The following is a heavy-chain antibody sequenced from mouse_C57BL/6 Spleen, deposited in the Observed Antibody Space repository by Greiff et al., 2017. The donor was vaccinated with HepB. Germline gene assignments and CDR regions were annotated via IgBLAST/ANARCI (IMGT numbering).Heavy chain of an antibody. Sequence: QVQLKQPGAELVKPGASVKMSCKASGYTFTSYWITWVKQRPGQGLEWIGDIYPGSGSTNYNEKFKSKATLTVDTSSSTAYMQLSSLTSEDSAVYYCAREYYGSRYSGYWGQGTTLTVSS. D-gene: IGHD1-1*01. J-gene: IGHJ2*01. CDR2: IYPGSGST. CDR3: AREYYGSRYSGY. CDR1: GYTFTSYW. V-gene: IGHV1-55*01.